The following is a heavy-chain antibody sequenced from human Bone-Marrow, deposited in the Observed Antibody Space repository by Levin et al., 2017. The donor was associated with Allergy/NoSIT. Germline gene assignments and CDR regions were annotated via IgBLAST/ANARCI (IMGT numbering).Heavy chain of an antibody. CDR2: TRNKANSYTT. CDR1: GFTFSDHY. V-gene: IGHV3-72*01. D-gene: IGHD4-23*01. Sequence: GGSLRLSCATSGFTFSDHYMDWVRQAPGKGLEWVGRTRNKANSYTTEYAASVKGRFTISRDDSKNSLYLQMNSLKIEDTAVYYCVRDHNGGNSMGYWGQGTLVTVSS. J-gene: IGHJ4*02. CDR3: VRDHNGGNSMGY.